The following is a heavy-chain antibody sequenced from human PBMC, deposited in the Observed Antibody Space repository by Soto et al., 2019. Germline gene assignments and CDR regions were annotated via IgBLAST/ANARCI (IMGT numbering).Heavy chain of an antibody. V-gene: IGHV3-23*01. CDR3: AKDTYYDILTGYLERGTFDY. J-gene: IGHJ4*02. D-gene: IGHD3-9*01. CDR2: ISGSGGST. CDR1: GFTFGSYS. Sequence: GGSLILSCAASGFTFGSYSMSWVRQAPGKGLEWVSAISGSGGSTYYADSVKGRFTISRDNSKNTLYLQMNSLRAEDTAVYYCAKDTYYDILTGYLERGTFDYWGQGTLVTVSS.